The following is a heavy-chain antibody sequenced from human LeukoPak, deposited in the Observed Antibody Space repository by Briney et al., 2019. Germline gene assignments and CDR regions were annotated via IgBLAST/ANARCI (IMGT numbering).Heavy chain of an antibody. CDR1: GFTFSSYW. J-gene: IGHJ4*02. CDR3: AREDDWNYEDF. V-gene: IGHV3-7*01. Sequence: GGSLRLSCAASGFTFSSYWMSWVRQAPGKGLEWVANIKQDGSEKYYVNSVKGRFTISRDNAKNSLYLQMNSLRAEDTAIYYCAREDDWNYEDFWGQGTLVTVSS. CDR2: IKQDGSEK. D-gene: IGHD1-7*01.